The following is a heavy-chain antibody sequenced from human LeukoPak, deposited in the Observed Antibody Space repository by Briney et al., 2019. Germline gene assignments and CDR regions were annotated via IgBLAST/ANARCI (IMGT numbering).Heavy chain of an antibody. J-gene: IGHJ4*02. D-gene: IGHD6-13*01. CDR3: AREPQTLYSSSWYYFDY. Sequence: ASVKVSCKASGYTFTSYYMHWVRQPPGQGLEWMGIINPSGGSTSYAQKFQGRVTMTRDTSTSTVYMQLSSLRSEDTAVYYCAREPQTLYSSSWYYFDYWGQGTLVTVSS. CDR2: INPSGGST. V-gene: IGHV1-46*01. CDR1: GYTFTSYY.